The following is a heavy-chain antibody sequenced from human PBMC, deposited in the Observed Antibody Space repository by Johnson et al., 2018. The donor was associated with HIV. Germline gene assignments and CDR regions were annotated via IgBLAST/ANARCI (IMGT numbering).Heavy chain of an antibody. Sequence: QVQLVESGGGLVQPGGSLRLSCAASGFTFSSYWMSWVRQAPGKGMDWVAFISYDGNSKYYADSVKGRVTIARDNSKNTLYLQMSSLRAEDTALYYCARARAVTTKGYDEDAFDIWGQGTMVTVSS. J-gene: IGHJ3*02. CDR3: ARARAVTTKGYDEDAFDI. D-gene: IGHD4-17*01. V-gene: IGHV3-30*03. CDR1: GFTFSSYW. CDR2: ISYDGNSK.